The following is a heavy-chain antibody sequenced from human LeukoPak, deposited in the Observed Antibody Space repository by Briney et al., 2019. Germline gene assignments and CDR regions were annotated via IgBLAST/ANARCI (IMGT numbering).Heavy chain of an antibody. V-gene: IGHV1-69*04. CDR1: GGTFSSYA. D-gene: IGHD3-10*01. Sequence: SVKVSCKASGGTFSSYAISWVRQAPGQGLEWMGRIIPILGIANYAQKFQGRVTITADKSTSTAYMELSSLRSEDTAVYYCAGDQFTAPTYYYGSGSDYWGQGTLVTVSS. CDR3: AGDQFTAPTYYYGSGSDY. CDR2: IIPILGIA. J-gene: IGHJ4*02.